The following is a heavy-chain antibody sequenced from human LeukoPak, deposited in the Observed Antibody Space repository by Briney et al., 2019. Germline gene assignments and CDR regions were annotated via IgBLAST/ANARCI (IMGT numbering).Heavy chain of an antibody. CDR3: ARASHNYLRWGTAFDI. V-gene: IGHV3-53*04. D-gene: IGHD2-21*01. Sequence: GGSLRLSCAASGFTVSSNYMSWVRQAPGKGLEWVSVIYSGGSTYYADSVKGRFTISRHNSKNTLYLQMNSLRAEDTAVYYCARASHNYLRWGTAFDIWGQGTMVTVSS. J-gene: IGHJ3*02. CDR1: GFTVSSNY. CDR2: IYSGGST.